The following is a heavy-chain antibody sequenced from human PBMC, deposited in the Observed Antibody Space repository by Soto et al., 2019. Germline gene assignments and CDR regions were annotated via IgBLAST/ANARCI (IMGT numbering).Heavy chain of an antibody. Sequence: QVQLQESGPGLVKPSQTLSLTCTVSGGSISSGDYYWSWIRQPPGKGLEWIGYIYYSGSTYYNPSLQSRVTISVDTSKNQFSLKLSSVTAADTAVYYCAREGTRYKYYFDYWGQGTLVTVSS. V-gene: IGHV4-30-4*01. CDR1: GGSISSGDYY. CDR3: AREGTRYKYYFDY. D-gene: IGHD1-1*01. CDR2: IYYSGST. J-gene: IGHJ4*02.